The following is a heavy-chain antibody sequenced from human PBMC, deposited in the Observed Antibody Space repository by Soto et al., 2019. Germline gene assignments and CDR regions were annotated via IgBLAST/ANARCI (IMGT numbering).Heavy chain of an antibody. D-gene: IGHD5-18*01. J-gene: IGHJ4*02. CDR3: AREDTAMFRFDY. CDR1: GGSISSGGYS. V-gene: IGHV4-30-2*01. Sequence: TLSLTCAVSGGSISSGGYSWSWIRQPPGKGLEWIGYIYHSGSTYYNPSLKSRVTISVDRSKNQFSLKLSSVTAADTAVYYCAREDTAMFRFDYWVQGTLVTVSS. CDR2: IYHSGST.